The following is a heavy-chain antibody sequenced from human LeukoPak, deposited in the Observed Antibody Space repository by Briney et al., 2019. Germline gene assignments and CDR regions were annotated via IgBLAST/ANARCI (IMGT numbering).Heavy chain of an antibody. CDR2: INPNSGGT. CDR3: ARGPRRSSGWYDY. D-gene: IGHD6-19*01. Sequence: ASVKVSCKASGYTFTGYYMHWVRQAPGQGLEWMGRINPNSGGTNYAQKFQGRVTMTRDTSISTAYMELSRLRSDDTAAYYCARGPRRSSGWYDYWGQGTLVTVSS. CDR1: GYTFTGYY. J-gene: IGHJ4*02. V-gene: IGHV1-2*06.